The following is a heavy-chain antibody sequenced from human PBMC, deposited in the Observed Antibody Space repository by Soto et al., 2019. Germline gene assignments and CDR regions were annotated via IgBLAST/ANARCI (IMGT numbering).Heavy chain of an antibody. CDR1: GFTFGDYA. V-gene: IGHV3-49*03. CDR3: TRLYCSSISCYYYYGVDV. CDR2: IRSKASGGTT. D-gene: IGHD2-2*01. J-gene: IGHJ6*02. Sequence: GSLRLSCTASGFTFGDYAMSWFRQAPGKGLEWVGFIRSKASGGTTQYAASVEGRFTISRDDSKSVAYLQMNSLETGDTAVYYCTRLYCSSISCYYYYGVDVWGQGTTVTVS.